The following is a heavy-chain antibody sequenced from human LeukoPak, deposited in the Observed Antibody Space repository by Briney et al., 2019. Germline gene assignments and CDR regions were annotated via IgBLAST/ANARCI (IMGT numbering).Heavy chain of an antibody. V-gene: IGHV1-8*01. CDR3: ARAHYDILSGCLRRLSPAPIYFDY. D-gene: IGHD3-9*01. CDR2: MNPNSGNT. J-gene: IGHJ4*02. CDR1: GYTFNSYD. Sequence: ASVKVSCKASGYTFNSYDINWVPQATGQGLERMGWMNPNSGNTGYAQKFQGRVTMTRNTSISTAYIELSSLRSEDTAVYYCARAHYDILSGCLRRLSPAPIYFDYWGQGTLVTVSS.